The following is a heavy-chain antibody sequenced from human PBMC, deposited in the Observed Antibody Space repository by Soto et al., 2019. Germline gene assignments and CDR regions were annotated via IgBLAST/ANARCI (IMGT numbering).Heavy chain of an antibody. CDR3: AGYILASSYGIDV. CDR1: GFNFRTYE. D-gene: IGHD2-21*01. V-gene: IGHV3-48*03. Sequence: SLRLSCAASGFNFRTYEMIWLRQAPGKGLEWVSHISNSGDTISYADSVKARFTVSRDNAKDSLSLQMNSLRADDTAIYYCAGYILASSYGIDVWGQGTTVTVS. J-gene: IGHJ6*02. CDR2: ISNSGDTI.